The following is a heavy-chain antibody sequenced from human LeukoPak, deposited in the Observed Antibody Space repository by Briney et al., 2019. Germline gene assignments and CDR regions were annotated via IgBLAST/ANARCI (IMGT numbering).Heavy chain of an antibody. CDR1: GYSFTDYY. CDR2: INTISGGT. V-gene: IGHV1-2*02. D-gene: IGHD6-19*01. J-gene: IGHJ4*02. CDR3: ARGREVAGTVGY. Sequence: ASVKVSCKASGYSFTDYYVHWGRQSPGEGLEWLGWINTISGGTNYGQKFQGRVTMTRDTSITTAYMELSSLRSDDTAVYYCARGREVAGTVGYWGQGTLVTVSA.